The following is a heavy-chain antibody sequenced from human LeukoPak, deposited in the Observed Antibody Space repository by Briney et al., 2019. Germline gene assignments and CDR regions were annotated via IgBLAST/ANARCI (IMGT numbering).Heavy chain of an antibody. CDR1: GFTFNNYA. J-gene: IGHJ4*02. CDR3: TKGPHHDPLHYFDY. Sequence: PGGSLRLSCAASGFTFNNYAMSWVRQAPGKGLEWVSAISGSGASTYYADSVKGRFTISRDNSKNTLYLQMNSLRAEDTSVYYCTKGPHHDPLHYFDYWGQGTLVTVSS. D-gene: IGHD5/OR15-5a*01. V-gene: IGHV3-23*01. CDR2: ISGSGAST.